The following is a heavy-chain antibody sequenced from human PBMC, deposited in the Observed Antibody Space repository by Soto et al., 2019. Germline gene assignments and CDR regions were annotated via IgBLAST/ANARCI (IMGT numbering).Heavy chain of an antibody. CDR3: ARGPATAPDAY. Sequence: QVQLAQSGTEVKKPGASVKGSCKTSGYIFTSYYIHWVRQAPGQGLEWMGIINPSGGTTTYAQKFQGRVTMTRDTSTSTVYMELSSLRSEDTAVYYCARGPATAPDAYWGLGTLVTVSS. J-gene: IGHJ4*02. CDR2: INPSGGTT. D-gene: IGHD2-2*01. CDR1: GYIFTSYY. V-gene: IGHV1-46*01.